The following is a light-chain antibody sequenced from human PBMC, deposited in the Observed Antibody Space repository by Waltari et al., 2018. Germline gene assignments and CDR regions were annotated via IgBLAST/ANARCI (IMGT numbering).Light chain of an antibody. Sequence: SYVLTQPPSLSVAPGKTARITCGGNNIGRKSVHGYQQKPGQAPVLVVYDDSDRPSGIPERFSGSNSGNTATLTISRVEAGDEADYYCQVWDSSSDRYVFGTGTKVTVL. J-gene: IGLJ1*01. CDR1: NIGRKS. CDR2: DDS. CDR3: QVWDSSSDRYV. V-gene: IGLV3-21*03.